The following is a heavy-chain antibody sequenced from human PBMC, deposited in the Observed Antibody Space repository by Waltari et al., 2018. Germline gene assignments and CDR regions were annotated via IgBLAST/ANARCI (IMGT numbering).Heavy chain of an antibody. CDR2: INQDGSEE. V-gene: IGHV3-7*01. Sequence: EVLLVESGGGLVQTGGSLRLSCAASRFTFSNYWMNWVRQAPGEGLEWVANINQDGSEEYYVDAVKGRFTISRDNAKNSLYLEMKTLRAEDTAIYYCARTGARWLQFAAFDIWGQGTMVTVSS. CDR1: RFTFSNYW. CDR3: ARTGARWLQFAAFDI. D-gene: IGHD5-12*01. J-gene: IGHJ3*02.